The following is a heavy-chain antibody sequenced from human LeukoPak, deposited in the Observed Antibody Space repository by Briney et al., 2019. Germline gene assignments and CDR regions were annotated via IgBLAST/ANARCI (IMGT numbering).Heavy chain of an antibody. D-gene: IGHD6-19*01. V-gene: IGHV3-7*04. CDR2: IKQDGSNK. CDR1: GFTFSGYC. Sequence: AGSLTLSCAAYGFTFSGYCLSWLRQAPGKGLEWVANIKQDGSNKYYVDSVKGRFTISRDNAKNSLYLQMSSLRAEDTAVYYCARDRAVAGLFDYWGQGTLVTVSS. CDR3: ARDRAVAGLFDY. J-gene: IGHJ4*02.